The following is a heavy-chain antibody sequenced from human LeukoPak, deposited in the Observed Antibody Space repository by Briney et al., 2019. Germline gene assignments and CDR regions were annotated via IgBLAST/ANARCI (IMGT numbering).Heavy chain of an antibody. V-gene: IGHV3-21*01. Sequence: GRSLRLSCAASGFTFSSYSMNWVRQAPGKGLEWVSSISSSSSYIYYADSVKGRFTISRDNAKNSLYLQMNSLRAEDTAVYYCARWSIAAAGTAWGQGTLVTVSS. CDR1: GFTFSSYS. J-gene: IGHJ5*02. CDR2: ISSSSSYI. D-gene: IGHD6-13*01. CDR3: ARWSIAAAGTA.